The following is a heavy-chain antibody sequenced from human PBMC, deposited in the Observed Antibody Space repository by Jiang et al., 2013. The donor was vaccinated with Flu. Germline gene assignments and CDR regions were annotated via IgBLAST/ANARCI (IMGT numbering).Heavy chain of an antibody. V-gene: IGHV1-8*01. Sequence: SGAEVKKPGASVKVSCKASGYTLTSYDINWVRQATGQGLEWMGWMNPNSGNTGYAQKFQGRVTMTRNTSISTAYMELSSLRSEDTAVYYCAHIAVAGPANYYYYYGMDVWGQGTTVTVSS. CDR1: GYTLTSYD. D-gene: IGHD6-19*01. CDR2: MNPNSGNT. CDR3: AHIAVAGPANYYYYYGMDV. J-gene: IGHJ6*02.